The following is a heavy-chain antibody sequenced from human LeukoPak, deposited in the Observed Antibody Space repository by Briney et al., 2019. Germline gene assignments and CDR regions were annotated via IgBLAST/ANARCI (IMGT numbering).Heavy chain of an antibody. V-gene: IGHV4-30-4*08. Sequence: SQTLSLTCTVSGGSISSGDYHWSWIRQPPGKGLEWIGYIYYSGSTYYNPSLKSRVTISVDTSKNQFSLKLSSVTAADTAVYYCARLYYYDSSGLDYWGQGTLVTVSS. CDR1: GGSISSGDYH. CDR3: ARLYYYDSSGLDY. D-gene: IGHD3-22*01. CDR2: IYYSGST. J-gene: IGHJ4*02.